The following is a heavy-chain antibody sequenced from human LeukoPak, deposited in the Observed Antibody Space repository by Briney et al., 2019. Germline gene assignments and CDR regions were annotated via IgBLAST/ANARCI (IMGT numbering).Heavy chain of an antibody. CDR3: ARDFWSGYSLDWFDP. Sequence: PSETLSRTCTVSGGSISSSSYYWGWIRQPPGKGQEWIGSIYYSGSTYYNPSLKSRVTISVDTSKNQFSLKLSSVTAADTAVYYCARDFWSGYSLDWFDPWGQGTLVTVSS. CDR1: GGSISSSSYY. CDR2: IYYSGST. D-gene: IGHD3-3*01. J-gene: IGHJ5*02. V-gene: IGHV4-39*02.